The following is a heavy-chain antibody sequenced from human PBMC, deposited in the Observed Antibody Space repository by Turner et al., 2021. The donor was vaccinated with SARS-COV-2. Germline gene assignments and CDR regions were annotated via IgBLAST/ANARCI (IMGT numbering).Heavy chain of an antibody. Sequence: EVQLVESGGGLVRLGWSLRLSCPCSGFTFSRYDMHRVRQATGKGLEWVLGIGTAGDPYYPGSVKGRFTISRENAKNSLYLQMTSLRAGDTAVYYCARGRGYCSSTSCYTNDAFDIWGQGTMVTISS. V-gene: IGHV3-13*05. CDR1: GFTFSRYD. CDR3: ARGRGYCSSTSCYTNDAFDI. J-gene: IGHJ3*02. CDR2: IGTAGDP. D-gene: IGHD2-2*02.